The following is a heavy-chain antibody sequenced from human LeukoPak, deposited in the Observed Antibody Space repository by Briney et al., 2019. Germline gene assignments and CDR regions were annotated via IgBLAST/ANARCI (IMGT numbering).Heavy chain of an antibody. Sequence: ASVKVSCKASGYTFTGYYMHWVRQAPGQGLGWMGWINPNSGGTNYAQKFQGRVTMTRDTSISTACMELSRLRSDDTAVYYCARRSWGGFDPWGQGTLVTVSS. CDR2: INPNSGGT. CDR1: GYTFTGYY. V-gene: IGHV1-2*02. D-gene: IGHD7-27*01. J-gene: IGHJ5*02. CDR3: ARRSWGGFDP.